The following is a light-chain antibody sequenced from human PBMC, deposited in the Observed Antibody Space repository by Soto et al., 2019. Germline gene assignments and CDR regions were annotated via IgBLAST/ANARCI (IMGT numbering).Light chain of an antibody. CDR1: QSISNW. Sequence: DIQMTQSPSTLSASVGDRVSITCRASQSISNWLAWYQQKPGKAPKLLIYAASSLQSGVPSRFSGSGSGTDFTLTISSLQPGDFATYYCQQHGQWPITFGQGTRLEIK. V-gene: IGKV1-5*01. J-gene: IGKJ5*01. CDR2: AAS. CDR3: QQHGQWPIT.